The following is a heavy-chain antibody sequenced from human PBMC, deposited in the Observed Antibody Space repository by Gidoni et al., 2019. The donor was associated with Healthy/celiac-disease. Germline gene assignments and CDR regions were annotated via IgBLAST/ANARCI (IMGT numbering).Heavy chain of an antibody. CDR1: GGYY. J-gene: IGHJ6*02. V-gene: IGHV4-31*02. Sequence: GGYYWSWIRQHPGKGLEWIGYIYYSGSTYYNPSLKSRVTISVDTSKNQFSLKLSSVTAADTAVYYCARDRRILTGYYIVDVWGQGTTVTVSS. CDR3: ARDRRILTGYYIVDV. CDR2: IYYSGST. D-gene: IGHD3-9*01.